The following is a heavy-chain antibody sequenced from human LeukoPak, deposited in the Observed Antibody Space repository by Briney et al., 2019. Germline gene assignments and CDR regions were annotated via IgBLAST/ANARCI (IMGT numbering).Heavy chain of an antibody. Sequence: SETLSLTCAVYGGSFSGYYWSWIRQPPGKGLEWIGEINHSGSTNYNPPLKSRVTISVDTSKNQFSLKLSSVTAADTAVYYRARGTSFDPWGQGTLVTVSS. CDR3: ARGTSFDP. CDR1: GGSFSGYY. J-gene: IGHJ5*02. CDR2: INHSGST. V-gene: IGHV4-34*01.